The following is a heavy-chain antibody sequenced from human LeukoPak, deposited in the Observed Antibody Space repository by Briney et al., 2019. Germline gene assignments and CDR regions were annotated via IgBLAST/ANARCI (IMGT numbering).Heavy chain of an antibody. D-gene: IGHD2-2*01. CDR1: GGSISSGGYY. V-gene: IGHV4-31*03. CDR2: IYYSGST. Sequence: PSQTLSLTCTVSGGSISSGGYYWSWIRQHPGKGLEWIGYIYYSGSTYYNPSLKSRVTISVDTSKNQFSLKLSSVTAADTAVYYCARVVPAARSIDYWGQGTLVTVSS. CDR3: ARVVPAARSIDY. J-gene: IGHJ4*02.